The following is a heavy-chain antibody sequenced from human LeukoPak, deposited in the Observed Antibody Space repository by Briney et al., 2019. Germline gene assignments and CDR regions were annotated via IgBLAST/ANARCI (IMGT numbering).Heavy chain of an antibody. J-gene: IGHJ4*02. CDR2: IYYSGST. CDR3: ARGGRSSSWSEGLFDY. CDR1: GGSISSYY. V-gene: IGHV4-59*01. D-gene: IGHD6-13*01. Sequence: PSETLSLTCTVSGGSISSYYWSWIRPPPGKGLEWIGYIYYSGSTNYNPSLKSRVTISVDTSKNQFSLRLSSVTAADTAVYYCARGGRSSSWSEGLFDYWGQGTLVTVSS.